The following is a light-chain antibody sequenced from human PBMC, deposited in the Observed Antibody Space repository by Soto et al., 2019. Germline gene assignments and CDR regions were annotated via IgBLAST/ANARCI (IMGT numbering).Light chain of an antibody. CDR2: AIS. V-gene: IGKV1-9*01. J-gene: IGKJ5*01. CDR3: QQLSDYPRT. Sequence: DIQLTQSPSFLSASVGDRVTITCRASQGVSTYLAWYQQKPGKAPNLLIYAISSLQSGVPSRFSGSGSGTEFSLTISSLQPEDFATYYCQQLSDYPRTFGQGTRLEMK. CDR1: QGVSTY.